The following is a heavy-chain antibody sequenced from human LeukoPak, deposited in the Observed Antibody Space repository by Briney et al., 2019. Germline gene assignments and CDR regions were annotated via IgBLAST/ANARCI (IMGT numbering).Heavy chain of an antibody. CDR3: ARVASEMYNDY. CDR2: ISAYNGNT. V-gene: IGHV1-18*01. D-gene: IGHD1-1*01. CDR1: GYTFTSYG. Sequence: ASVKVSCKASGYTFTSYGISWVRQAPGQGLEWMGWISAYNGNTNYAQKLQGRVTMTTDTSTSTAYMELSSLRSEDTAVYYCARVASEMYNDYWGQGTLVTVSS. J-gene: IGHJ4*02.